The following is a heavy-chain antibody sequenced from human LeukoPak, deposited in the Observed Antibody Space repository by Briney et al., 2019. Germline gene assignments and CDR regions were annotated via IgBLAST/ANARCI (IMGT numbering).Heavy chain of an antibody. J-gene: IGHJ4*02. CDR2: IIPILGIA. V-gene: IGHV1-69*04. CDR1: GGTFSSYA. D-gene: IGHD6-13*01. CDR3: AARRSQQLVLLDY. Sequence: AASVKVSCKASGGTFSSYAISWVRQAPGQGLEWMGRIIPILGIANYAQKFQGRVTITADKSTSTAYMELSSLRSEDTAVYYCAARRSQQLVLLDYWGQGTLVTVSS.